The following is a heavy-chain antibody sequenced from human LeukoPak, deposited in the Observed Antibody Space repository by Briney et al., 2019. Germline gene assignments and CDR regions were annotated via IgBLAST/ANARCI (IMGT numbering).Heavy chain of an antibody. V-gene: IGHV4-4*07. CDR1: GGSISPYF. Sequence: PSETLSLTCSVSGGSISPYFWTWIRQPAGKGLEYIGRINTSGSINYNPSLKSRVTMSVDTSKNQFSLKLSSVTAADTAVYYCASGPILTGYYEGVPFDYWGQGTLVTVSS. CDR3: ASGPILTGYYEGVPFDY. D-gene: IGHD3-9*01. CDR2: INTSGSI. J-gene: IGHJ4*02.